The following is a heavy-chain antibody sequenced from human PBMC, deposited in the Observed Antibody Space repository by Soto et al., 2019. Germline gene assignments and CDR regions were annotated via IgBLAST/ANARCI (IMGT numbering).Heavy chain of an antibody. CDR1: GGTFSSYA. CDR3: ARVGLLELGGFYGMDV. D-gene: IGHD1-7*01. V-gene: IGHV1-69*06. Sequence: GASVKVSCKASGGTFSSYAISWVRQAPGQGLEWMGGIIPIFGTANYAQKFQGRVTITADKSTSTAYMELSSLRSEDTAVYYCARVGLLELGGFYGMDVWGQGTTVTVSS. J-gene: IGHJ6*02. CDR2: IIPIFGTA.